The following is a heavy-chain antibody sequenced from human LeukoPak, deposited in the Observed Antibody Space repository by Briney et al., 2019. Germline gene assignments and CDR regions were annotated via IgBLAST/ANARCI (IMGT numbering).Heavy chain of an antibody. J-gene: IGHJ5*02. CDR1: GYTFTVYY. CDR2: INPNSGGT. CDR3: ARAGYCSGGSCYDWFDP. V-gene: IGHV1-2*04. D-gene: IGHD2-15*01. Sequence: ASVKVSCKASGYTFTVYYMHWVRQAPGQGLEWMGWINPNSGGTNYAQKFQGWVTMTRDTSISTAYMELSRLRSDDTAVYYCARAGYCSGGSCYDWFDPWGQGTLVTVSS.